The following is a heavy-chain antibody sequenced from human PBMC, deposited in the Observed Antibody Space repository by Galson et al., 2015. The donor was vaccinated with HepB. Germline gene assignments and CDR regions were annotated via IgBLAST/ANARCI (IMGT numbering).Heavy chain of an antibody. Sequence: QSGAEVKKPGESLKISCKGSGYSFTSYWIGWVRQMPGKGLEWMGIIYPGDSDTRYSPSFQGQVTISADKSISTAYLQWSSLKASDTAMYYCARRWLNTQSVAGDGYMDVWGKGTTVTVSS. CDR1: GYSFTSYW. CDR2: IYPGDSDT. V-gene: IGHV5-51*03. CDR3: ARRWLNTQSVAGDGYMDV. J-gene: IGHJ6*03. D-gene: IGHD6-19*01.